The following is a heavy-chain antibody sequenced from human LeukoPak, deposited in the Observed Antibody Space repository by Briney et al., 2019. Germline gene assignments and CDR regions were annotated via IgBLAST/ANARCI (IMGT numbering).Heavy chain of an antibody. CDR1: GGSISSSSYH. V-gene: IGHV4-39*01. D-gene: IGHD1-7*01. Sequence: PSETLSLTCTVSGGSISSSSYHWGWIRQPPGKGLEWIGSIYYSGSTYYNPSLKSRVTISVDTSKNQFSLKLSSVTAADTAVYYCARFAGTTNWFDPWGQGTLVTVSS. J-gene: IGHJ5*02. CDR2: IYYSGST. CDR3: ARFAGTTNWFDP.